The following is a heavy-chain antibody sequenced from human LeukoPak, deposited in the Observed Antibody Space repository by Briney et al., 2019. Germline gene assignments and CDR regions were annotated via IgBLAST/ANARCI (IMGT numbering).Heavy chain of an antibody. CDR1: GYTFTGYY. CDR2: INPNSGGT. D-gene: IGHD3-3*01. Sequence: ASVKVSCKASGYTFTGYYMHWVRQAPGQGREWMGWINPNSGGTNYAQKFQGRVTMTRDTSISTAYMELSRLRSDDTAVYYCARGGDFWSGYYIDYWGQGTLVTVSS. CDR3: ARGGDFWSGYYIDY. V-gene: IGHV1-2*02. J-gene: IGHJ4*02.